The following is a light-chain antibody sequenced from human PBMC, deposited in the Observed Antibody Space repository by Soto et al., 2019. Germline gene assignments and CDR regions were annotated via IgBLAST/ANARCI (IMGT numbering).Light chain of an antibody. CDR1: QSIASRY. Sequence: EIVLTQSPGTLSLSPGERATLSCRASQSIASRYLAWYKHQPGQAPRLLIYRTFARAPGIPDRFSGGGSGTDFTLTISRLEREDFAVYYCQQYDTSPPTFGQGTRLDIK. J-gene: IGKJ5*01. CDR3: QQYDTSPPT. V-gene: IGKV3-20*01. CDR2: RTF.